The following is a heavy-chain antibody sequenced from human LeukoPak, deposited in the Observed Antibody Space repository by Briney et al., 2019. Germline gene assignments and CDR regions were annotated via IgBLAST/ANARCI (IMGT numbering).Heavy chain of an antibody. J-gene: IGHJ5*02. CDR1: GGSISSGGYS. Sequence: PSQTLSLTCAVSGGSISSGGYSWSWIRQPPGKGLEWIGYIYYSGSTYYNPSLKSRVTISVDTSKNQFSLKLSSVTAADTAVYYCARSDMVRGVVFRFDPWGQGTLVTVSS. CDR3: ARSDMVRGVVFRFDP. CDR2: IYYSGST. D-gene: IGHD3-10*01. V-gene: IGHV4-30-4*07.